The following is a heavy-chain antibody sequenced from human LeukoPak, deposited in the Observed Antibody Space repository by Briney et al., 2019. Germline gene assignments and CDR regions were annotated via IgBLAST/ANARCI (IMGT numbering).Heavy chain of an antibody. J-gene: IGHJ4*02. CDR3: ARGDTRRQT. V-gene: IGHV1-8*01. CDR2: MNANSGNT. Sequence: ASVKLSCKASGSTFTSYDINWVRLPTGQGLEWMGWMNANSGNTGYAQKFQGRVTMTRNTSISTAYMELSSLRSEDTAVYYCARGDTRRQTWGQGTLVTVSS. D-gene: IGHD5-18*01. CDR1: GSTFTSYD.